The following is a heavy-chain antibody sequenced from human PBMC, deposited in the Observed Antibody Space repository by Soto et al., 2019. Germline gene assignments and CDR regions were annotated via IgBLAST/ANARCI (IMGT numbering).Heavy chain of an antibody. V-gene: IGHV3-9*01. CDR2: VTWNSVAT. CDR1: GFIFDNHA. Sequence: EVQLVESGGGLVQPGRSLRLSCTASGFIFDNHAMHWVRQAPGKGLEWVAGVTWNSVATGYADSVKGRFTISRDNAKNSLYLPMNSLSAEDTAVYFCVKEGGMKYFDFWGRGTVVTVSS. D-gene: IGHD3-16*01. J-gene: IGHJ2*01. CDR3: VKEGGMKYFDF.